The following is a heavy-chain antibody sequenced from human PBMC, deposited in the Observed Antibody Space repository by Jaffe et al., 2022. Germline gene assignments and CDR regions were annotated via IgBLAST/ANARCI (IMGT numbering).Heavy chain of an antibody. CDR1: GFTFSSYA. V-gene: IGHV3-23*01. CDR3: AKGPMVSQYFQH. CDR2: IGGSGDST. J-gene: IGHJ1*01. Sequence: EVHLLESGGGLVQPGGSLRLSCAASGFTFSSYAMNWVRQAPGKGLEWVSAIGGSGDSTNYADSVKGRFTISRDNSKNTLYLQMNSLRAEDTAVYYCAKGPMVSQYFQHWGQGTLVTVSS. D-gene: IGHD2-8*01.